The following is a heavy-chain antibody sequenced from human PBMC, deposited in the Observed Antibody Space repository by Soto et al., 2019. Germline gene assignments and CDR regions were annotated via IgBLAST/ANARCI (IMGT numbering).Heavy chain of an antibody. CDR3: AREDNRYCSSTNCYSWFDP. CDR1: GGSISTYY. CDR2: ISYSGST. V-gene: IGHV4-59*01. J-gene: IGHJ5*02. Sequence: PSETLSLTCSVSGGSISTYYWSWIRQPPGKGLEWIGYISYSGSTNYNPSLKSRVTISVDTSKNQFSLRLSSVTAADTAIYYCAREDNRYCSSTNCYSWFDPWGQGTLVTVSS. D-gene: IGHD2-2*01.